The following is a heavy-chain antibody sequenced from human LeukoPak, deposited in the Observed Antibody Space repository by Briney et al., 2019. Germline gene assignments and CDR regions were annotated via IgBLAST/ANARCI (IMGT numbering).Heavy chain of an antibody. D-gene: IGHD3-22*01. CDR2: ISSSGSTI. Sequence: PGGSLRLSCAASGFTFSIYEMNCVRQAPGKGLEWGSYISSSGSTIYYADSVKGRFTISRDNAKNSLYLQMNSLRAEDTAVYYCASQADYYDSSGYYGWAFDIWGQGTMVTVSS. J-gene: IGHJ3*02. CDR3: ASQADYYDSSGYYGWAFDI. CDR1: GFTFSIYE. V-gene: IGHV3-48*03.